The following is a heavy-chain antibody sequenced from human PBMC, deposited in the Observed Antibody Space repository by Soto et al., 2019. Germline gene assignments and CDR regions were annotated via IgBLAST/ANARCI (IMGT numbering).Heavy chain of an antibody. Sequence: SETLSLTCTVSGGSISSYYWSWIRQPPGKGLEWIGYIYYSGSTNYNPSLKSRVTISVDTSKNQFSLKLSSVTAADTAVYYCAAYYGSGSYRNWFDPWGQGTLVTVSS. CDR1: GGSISSYY. J-gene: IGHJ5*02. D-gene: IGHD3-10*01. CDR2: IYYSGST. CDR3: AAYYGSGSYRNWFDP. V-gene: IGHV4-59*01.